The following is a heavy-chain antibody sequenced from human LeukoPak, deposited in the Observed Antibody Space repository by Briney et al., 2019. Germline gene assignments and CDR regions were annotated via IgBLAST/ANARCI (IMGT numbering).Heavy chain of an antibody. D-gene: IGHD4-17*01. CDR2: ISYDGSNK. CDR1: GFTFSSYA. J-gene: IGHJ6*02. V-gene: IGHV3-30-3*01. CDR3: ARPYGDYDYYYGMDV. Sequence: QPGRSLRLSCAASGFTFSSYAMRWVRQAPGKGLEWVAVISYDGSNKYYADSVKGRFTISRDNSKNTLYLQMNSLRAEDTAVYYCARPYGDYDYYYGMDVWGQGTTVTVSS.